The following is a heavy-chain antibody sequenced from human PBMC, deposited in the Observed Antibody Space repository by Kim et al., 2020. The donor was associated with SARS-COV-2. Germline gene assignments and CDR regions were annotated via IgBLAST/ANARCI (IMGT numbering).Heavy chain of an antibody. D-gene: IGHD1-1*01. CDR2: IYHSGST. CDR3: ARTTLRSLYYFDY. Sequence: SETLSLTCTVSGGSISSYYWSWIRQPPGKGLEWIGYIYHSGSTNYNPSLKSRVTISVDTSKNQFSLKVTSVTAADTAVYYCARTTLRSLYYFDYWGQGTL. J-gene: IGHJ4*02. CDR1: GGSISSYY. V-gene: IGHV4-59*13.